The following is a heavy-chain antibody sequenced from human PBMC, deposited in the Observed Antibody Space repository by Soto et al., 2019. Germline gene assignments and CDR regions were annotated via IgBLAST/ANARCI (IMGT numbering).Heavy chain of an antibody. J-gene: IGHJ6*03. D-gene: IGHD1-26*01. CDR3: ARQRGASGYYYYCMDV. V-gene: IGHV4-34*01. CDR1: GGSFSGYY. Sequence: QVQLQQWGAGLLKPSETLSLTCAVYGGSFSGYYWSWIRQPPGKGLEWIGEINHSGSTNYNPSLKSRLTISVDTSKNQFSLKLSSVTAADTAVYYCARQRGASGYYYYCMDVWGKGTTVTVAS. CDR2: INHSGST.